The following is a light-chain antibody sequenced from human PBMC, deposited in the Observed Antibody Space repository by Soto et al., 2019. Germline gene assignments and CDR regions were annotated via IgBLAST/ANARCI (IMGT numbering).Light chain of an antibody. V-gene: IGLV2-23*02. Sequence: QSALTQPASVSGSPGQSITISCTGTSSNVGSYKLVSWYQQHPGKAPKLMIFEVNKRPSGVSNRFSGSKSGNTASLTVSGLQAEDEADYYCTSYGGRDNLIFGGGTKLTVL. CDR2: EVN. CDR3: TSYGGRDNLI. CDR1: SSNVGSYKL. J-gene: IGLJ2*01.